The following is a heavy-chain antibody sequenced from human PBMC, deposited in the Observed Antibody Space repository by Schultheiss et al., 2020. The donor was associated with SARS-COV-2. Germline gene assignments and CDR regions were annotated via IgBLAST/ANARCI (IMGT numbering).Heavy chain of an antibody. J-gene: IGHJ3*01. CDR3: VKEGSPWGDFDF. Sequence: GESLKISCAASGFTFDDYAMHWVRQAPGKGLEWVSLISGDGGSTYYADSVKGRFTISRDNAKNSLSLQMNSLRAEDTAVYYCVKEGSPWGDFDFWGQGIMVTVSS. V-gene: IGHV3-43*02. CDR2: ISGDGGST. CDR1: GFTFDDYA. D-gene: IGHD2-15*01.